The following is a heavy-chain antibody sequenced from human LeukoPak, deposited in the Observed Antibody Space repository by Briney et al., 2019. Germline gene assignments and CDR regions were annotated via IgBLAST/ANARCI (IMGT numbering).Heavy chain of an antibody. Sequence: SETLSLTCTVSGGSICSSSYYWGWIREPPGKGLEWIGGIYYSGRTYYNPSLKSRVTISVDTSKNQFSLKLSSVTAADTAVYYCARDDIVVVPAAITDNWFDPWGQGTLVTVSS. V-gene: IGHV4-39*07. J-gene: IGHJ5*02. CDR3: ARDDIVVVPAAITDNWFDP. D-gene: IGHD2-2*02. CDR1: GGSICSSSYY. CDR2: IYYSGRT.